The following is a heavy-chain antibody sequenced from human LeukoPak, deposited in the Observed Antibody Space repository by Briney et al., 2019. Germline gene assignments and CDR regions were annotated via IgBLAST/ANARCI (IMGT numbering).Heavy chain of an antibody. Sequence: GGSLRLSCAASGFTFSSYEMNWVRQAPGKGLELVSYISSSGSTIYYADSVKGRFTISRYNAKNSLYLKMHSLRAEDTAVYYCASDSGGWYDLDSWGQGTLVTVSS. CDR1: GFTFSSYE. CDR2: ISSSGSTI. J-gene: IGHJ4*02. D-gene: IGHD6-19*01. V-gene: IGHV3-48*03. CDR3: ASDSGGWYDLDS.